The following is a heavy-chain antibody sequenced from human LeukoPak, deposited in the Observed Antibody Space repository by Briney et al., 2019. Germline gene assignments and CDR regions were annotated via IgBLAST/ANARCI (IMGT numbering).Heavy chain of an antibody. V-gene: IGHV3-33*01. CDR1: GFTFSSYG. CDR2: IWYDGSNK. CDR3: ARGNVVAAAGDY. D-gene: IGHD6-13*01. J-gene: IGHJ4*02. Sequence: GGSLRLSCAASGFTFSSYGMPWVRQAPGKGLEWVAVIWYDGSNKYYAASVKGRFTISRDNSKNTLYLQMNSLRAEDTAVYYCARGNVVAAAGDYWGQGTLVTVSS.